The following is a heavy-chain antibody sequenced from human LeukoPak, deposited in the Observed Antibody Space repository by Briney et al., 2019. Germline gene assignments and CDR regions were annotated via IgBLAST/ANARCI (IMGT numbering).Heavy chain of an antibody. V-gene: IGHV3-23*01. CDR3: AKDHYGDYGGDFDY. CDR1: GFTFSSYA. J-gene: IGHJ4*02. Sequence: GRSLRLSCAASGFTFSSYAMSWVRQAPGKGLEWVSAISGSGGSTYYADSVKGRFTISRDNSKNTLYLQMNSLRAEDTAVYYCAKDHYGDYGGDFDYWGQGTLVTVSS. CDR2: ISGSGGST. D-gene: IGHD4-17*01.